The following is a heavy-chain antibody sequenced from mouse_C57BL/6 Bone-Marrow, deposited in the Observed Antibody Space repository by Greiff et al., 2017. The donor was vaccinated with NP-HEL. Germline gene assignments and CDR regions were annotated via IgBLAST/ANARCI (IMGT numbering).Heavy chain of an antibody. J-gene: IGHJ2*01. CDR3: ARDRFYYYGSSLNFDY. Sequence: EVKLVESEGGLVQPGSSMKLSCTASGFTFSDYYMAWVRQVPEKGLEWVANINYDGSSTYYLDSLKSRFIISRDNAKNILYLQMSSLKSEDTATYYCARDRFYYYGSSLNFDYWGQGTTLTVSS. V-gene: IGHV5-16*01. CDR2: INYDGSST. CDR1: GFTFSDYY. D-gene: IGHD1-1*01.